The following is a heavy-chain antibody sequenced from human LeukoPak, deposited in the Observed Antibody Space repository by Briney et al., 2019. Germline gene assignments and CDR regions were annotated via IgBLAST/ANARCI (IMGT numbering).Heavy chain of an antibody. J-gene: IGHJ4*02. D-gene: IGHD1-7*01. V-gene: IGHV4-59*01. Sequence: SETLSLTCPVSGGSLSSYYWSWLRQPPGKGLEWIGYIYYSGSTNYNPSLKSRVTISVDTSKNQFSLKLSSVTAADTAVYYCARGQTGTPPYLDYWGQGTLVTVSS. CDR2: IYYSGST. CDR1: GGSLSSYY. CDR3: ARGQTGTPPYLDY.